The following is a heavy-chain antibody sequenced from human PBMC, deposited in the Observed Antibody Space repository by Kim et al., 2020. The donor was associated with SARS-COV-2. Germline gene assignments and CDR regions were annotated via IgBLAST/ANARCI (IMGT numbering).Heavy chain of an antibody. CDR2: ISSSSSTI. Sequence: GGSLRLSCAASGFTFSSYSMNWVRQAPGKGLEWVSYISSSSSTIYYADSVKGRFTISRDNAKNSLYLQMNSLRDEDTAVYYCARDLPGVYYYYGMDVWGQGTTVTVSS. CDR3: ARDLPGVYYYYGMDV. CDR1: GFTFSSYS. V-gene: IGHV3-48*02. J-gene: IGHJ6*02.